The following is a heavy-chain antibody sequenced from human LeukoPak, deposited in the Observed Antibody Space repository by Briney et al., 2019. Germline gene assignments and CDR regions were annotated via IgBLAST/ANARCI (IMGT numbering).Heavy chain of an antibody. D-gene: IGHD5-12*01. CDR1: GYTSTSYD. Sequence: ASVKVSCKASGYTSTSYDINWVRQATGQGLEWMGWMNPNSGNTGYAQKFQGRVTITRNTSISTAYMELSSLRSEDTAVYYCARGGDSGYDIDYWGQGTLVTVSS. CDR3: ARGGDSGYDIDY. CDR2: MNPNSGNT. J-gene: IGHJ4*02. V-gene: IGHV1-8*03.